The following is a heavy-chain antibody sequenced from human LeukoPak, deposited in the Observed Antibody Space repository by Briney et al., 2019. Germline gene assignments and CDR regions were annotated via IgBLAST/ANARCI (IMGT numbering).Heavy chain of an antibody. V-gene: IGHV3-74*01. CDR3: ARVSDISVAAYFDY. CDR2: INGDGSDT. CDR1: GFTFKDSW. Sequence: GVSLRLSCAASGFTFKDSWMYWVRQAPGKGLEWVSCINGDGSDTNYVDSVKGRFTISRDNAKNSLYLQMNSLRAEDTALYYCARVSDISVAAYFDYWGQGTLVTVSS. D-gene: IGHD6-19*01. J-gene: IGHJ4*02.